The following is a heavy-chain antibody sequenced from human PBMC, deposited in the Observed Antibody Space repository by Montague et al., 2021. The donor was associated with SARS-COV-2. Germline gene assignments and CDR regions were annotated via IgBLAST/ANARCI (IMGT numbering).Heavy chain of an antibody. CDR3: ARHVTFGGVVVALDY. V-gene: IGHV4-39*01. CDR2: IYYSGTT. Sequence: SETLSLTCTVSGASISSSEYSWGWIRQSPGKGLEWFGSIYYSGTTYFNPSLRSRIAISVDTSKNQFSLKVTSVTAADTAVYYCARHVTFGGVVVALDYWGQGDLVSVSS. D-gene: IGHD3-16*02. J-gene: IGHJ4*02. CDR1: GASISSSEYS.